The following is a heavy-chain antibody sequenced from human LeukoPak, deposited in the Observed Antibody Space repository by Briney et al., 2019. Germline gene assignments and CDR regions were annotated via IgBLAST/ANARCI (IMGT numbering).Heavy chain of an antibody. CDR3: ARHRGSGYPYFDY. J-gene: IGHJ4*02. CDR2: IYYSGST. D-gene: IGHD3-22*01. CDR1: GGSINTYY. Sequence: PSETLSLTCTVSGGSINTYYWSWIRQPPGKGLEWIGYIYYSGSTNYNPSLTSRVTISVDTPKNQFSLKLSSLTAADTAVYYCARHRGSGYPYFDYWGQGTLVTVSS. V-gene: IGHV4-59*01.